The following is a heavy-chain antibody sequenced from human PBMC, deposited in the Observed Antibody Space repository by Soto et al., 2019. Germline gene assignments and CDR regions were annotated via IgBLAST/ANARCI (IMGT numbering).Heavy chain of an antibody. CDR2: IIPIFGTA. Sequence: QVQLVQSGAEVKKPGSSVKVSCKASGGTFSSYAISWVRQAPGQGLEWMGGIIPIFGTANYAQKFQGRVTITADESTSTAYMELSSLRSEDTAVYYCARAKILPPRIAVAGRVFWFDPWGQGTLVTVSS. D-gene: IGHD6-19*01. V-gene: IGHV1-69*12. J-gene: IGHJ5*02. CDR1: GGTFSSYA. CDR3: ARAKILPPRIAVAGRVFWFDP.